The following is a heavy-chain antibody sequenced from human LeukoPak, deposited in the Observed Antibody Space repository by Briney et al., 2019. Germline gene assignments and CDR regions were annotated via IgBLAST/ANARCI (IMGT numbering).Heavy chain of an antibody. CDR1: GATFSSYA. J-gene: IGHJ6*02. Sequence: SVKASCKASGATFSSYAISWVRQAPGQRRERRGRIIPILGIANYAQKFQGRVTITADKSTSTAYMELSSLRSEDTAVYYGASSPDSYGYSYYYGMDVWGQGTTVTVSS. V-gene: IGHV1-69*04. CDR2: IIPILGIA. CDR3: ASSPDSYGYSYYYGMDV. D-gene: IGHD5-18*01.